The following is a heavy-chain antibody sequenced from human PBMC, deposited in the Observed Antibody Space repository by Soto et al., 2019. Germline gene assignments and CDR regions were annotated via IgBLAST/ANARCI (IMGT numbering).Heavy chain of an antibody. Sequence: GGSLRLSCAASGFTFSSYWMSWVRQAPGKGLEWVANIKQDGSEKYYVDSVKGRFTISRDNAKNSLFLQMNSLRAEDTAVYYCAIDLDDVLTGYYRGLNAFDIWGQGTMVTVSS. D-gene: IGHD3-9*01. CDR3: AIDLDDVLTGYYRGLNAFDI. J-gene: IGHJ3*02. V-gene: IGHV3-7*01. CDR2: IKQDGSEK. CDR1: GFTFSSYW.